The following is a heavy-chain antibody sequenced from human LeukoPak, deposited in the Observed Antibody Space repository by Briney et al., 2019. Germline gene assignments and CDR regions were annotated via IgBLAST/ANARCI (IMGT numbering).Heavy chain of an antibody. CDR1: GFTFSSYS. CDR3: ARDRRFGLGVVIMSYYYYGMDV. D-gene: IGHD3/OR15-3a*01. Sequence: PGGSLRLSCAASGFTFSSYSMNWVRQAPGKGLEWVSSISSSSSSYIYYADSVKGRFTISRDNAKNSLYLQMNSLRAEDTAVYYCARDRRFGLGVVIMSYYYYGMDVWGQGTTVTVSS. J-gene: IGHJ6*02. CDR2: ISSSSSSYI. V-gene: IGHV3-21*01.